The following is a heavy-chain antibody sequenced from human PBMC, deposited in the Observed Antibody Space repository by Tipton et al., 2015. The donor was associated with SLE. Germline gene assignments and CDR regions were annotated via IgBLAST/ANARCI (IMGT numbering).Heavy chain of an antibody. D-gene: IGHD5-18*01. CDR1: GGSINSSNW. J-gene: IGHJ3*02. CDR3: ASSGIQLWLDDAFDI. CDR2: IYHSGNT. Sequence: TLSLTCVVSGGSINSSNWWSWVRQPPGKGLEWIGEIYHSGNTNYNPSLKSRVTISVDKSKNQLSPKLSSVTAADTAVYYCASSGIQLWLDDAFDIWGQGTMVTVSS. V-gene: IGHV4-4*02.